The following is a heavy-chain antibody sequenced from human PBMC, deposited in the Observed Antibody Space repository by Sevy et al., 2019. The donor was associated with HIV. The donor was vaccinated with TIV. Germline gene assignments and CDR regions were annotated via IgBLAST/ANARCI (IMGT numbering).Heavy chain of an antibody. CDR2: VNQDGSQK. CDR1: GFTFSDYY. Sequence: GGSLRLSCAASGFTFSDYYMGWVRQALGKGLEWVANVNQDGSQKHYVGSVKGRFSVSRDNAKNSVYLQMNRLRVDDTGIYYCARELWPGDYWGQGTLVTVSS. D-gene: IGHD2-21*01. V-gene: IGHV3-7*01. J-gene: IGHJ4*02. CDR3: ARELWPGDY.